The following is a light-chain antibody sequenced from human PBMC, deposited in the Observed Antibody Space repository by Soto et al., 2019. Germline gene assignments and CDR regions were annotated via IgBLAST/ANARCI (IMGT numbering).Light chain of an antibody. Sequence: QCVLTQSASGSGSPGQSITISCTGTSSDIGGYNYVSWYQQHPDKAPKLMIFEVSNRPSGVSNRFSGSKSGNTASLTISGLLPEDEADYYCSSYTTSSTVAFGGGTKLTVL. CDR2: EVS. V-gene: IGLV2-14*01. CDR3: SSYTTSSTVA. CDR1: SSDIGGYNY. J-gene: IGLJ2*01.